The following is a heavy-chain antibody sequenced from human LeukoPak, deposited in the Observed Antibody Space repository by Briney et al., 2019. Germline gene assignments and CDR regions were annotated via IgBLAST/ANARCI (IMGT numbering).Heavy chain of an antibody. CDR1: GGSISSGGYY. Sequence: PSETLSLTCTVSGGSISSGGYYWSWIRQHPGKGLEWNGYIYYSGSTYYNPSLKSRVTISVDTSKNQFSLKLSSVTAADTAVYYCAMITMVRGVGFWFDPWGQGTLVTVSS. CDR3: AMITMVRGVGFWFDP. D-gene: IGHD3-10*01. V-gene: IGHV4-31*03. CDR2: IYYSGST. J-gene: IGHJ5*02.